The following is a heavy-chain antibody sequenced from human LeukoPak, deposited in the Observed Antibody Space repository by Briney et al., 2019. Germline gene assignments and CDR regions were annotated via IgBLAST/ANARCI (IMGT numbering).Heavy chain of an antibody. D-gene: IGHD3-22*01. V-gene: IGHV4-39*01. CDR1: GGSITSSGYY. CDR3: ARQHTRGAVVALVDY. CDR2: SYYSGST. Sequence: PSETLSLTCTVSGGSITSSGYYWGWIRQPPGKGLEWIGSSYYSGSTYYNPSLKSRVTISVDTSKNQFSLKLSSLTAADTAVYYCARQHTRGAVVALVDYWGQGTLVTVS. J-gene: IGHJ4*02.